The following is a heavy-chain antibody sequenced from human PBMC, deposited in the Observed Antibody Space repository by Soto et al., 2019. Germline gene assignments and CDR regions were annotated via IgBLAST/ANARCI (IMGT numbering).Heavy chain of an antibody. CDR2: IIPIFGTA. V-gene: IGHV1-69*12. J-gene: IGHJ5*02. D-gene: IGHD2-15*01. CDR1: GGTFSSYA. Sequence: QVQLVQSGAEVKKPGSSVKVSCKASGGTFSSYAISWVRQAPGQGLEWMGGIIPIFGTANYAQKFQGRVTITADESTSSADMAWRGRESEETAVYYCARLRICSGGSCYAMGGKWFDPWGLGTLVTVSS. CDR3: ARLRICSGGSCYAMGGKWFDP.